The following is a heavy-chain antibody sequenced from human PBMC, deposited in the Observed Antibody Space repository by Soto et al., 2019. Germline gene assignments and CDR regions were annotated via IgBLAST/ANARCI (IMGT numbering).Heavy chain of an antibody. J-gene: IGHJ6*02. CDR2: INSDGRST. Sequence: EEQLVESGGGLVQPGGSLRLSCAASGFTFSVYWMHWVRQAPGKGLVWVSLINSDGRSTNYADSVKGRFTISRDNGKNTLYLQMNSLRADDTAVYFCVRDRKIRIFRVVKEMYGMDVWGQGTTVTVSS. D-gene: IGHD3-3*01. CDR3: VRDRKIRIFRVVKEMYGMDV. CDR1: GFTFSVYW. V-gene: IGHV3-74*01.